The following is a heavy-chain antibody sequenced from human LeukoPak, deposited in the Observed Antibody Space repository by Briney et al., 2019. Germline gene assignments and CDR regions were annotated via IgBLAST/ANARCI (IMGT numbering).Heavy chain of an antibody. V-gene: IGHV4-39*07. CDR2: IYYSGST. CDR3: ARAKQWLVSIDY. J-gene: IGHJ4*02. Sequence: SETLSLTCTVSGYSISSSSYYWGWIRQPPGKGLGWIGSIYYSGSTYYNPSLKSRVTISVDTSKNQFSLKLSSVTAADTAVYYCARAKQWLVSIDYWGQGTLVTVSS. D-gene: IGHD6-19*01. CDR1: GYSISSSSYY.